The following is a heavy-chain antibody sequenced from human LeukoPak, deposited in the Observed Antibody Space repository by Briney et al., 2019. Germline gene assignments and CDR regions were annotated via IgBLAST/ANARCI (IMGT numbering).Heavy chain of an antibody. CDR1: GGSISSYY. D-gene: IGHD3-3*01. J-gene: IGHJ4*02. Sequence: SETLSLTCTVSGGSISSYYWSWIRQPPGKGLEWIGYIYYSGSTNYNPSLKSRVTISVDTSKNQFSLKLSSVTAADTAVYYCARGQRDRYDFWSGYYRWGQGTLVTVSS. CDR3: ARGQRDRYDFWSGYYR. V-gene: IGHV4-59*12. CDR2: IYYSGST.